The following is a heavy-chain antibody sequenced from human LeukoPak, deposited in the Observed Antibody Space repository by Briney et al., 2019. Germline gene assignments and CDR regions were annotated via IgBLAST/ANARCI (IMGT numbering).Heavy chain of an antibody. D-gene: IGHD5-24*01. V-gene: IGHV1-69*05. Sequence: ASVEVSCKASGGTFSSYAISWVRQAPGQGLEWMGGIIPIFGTANYAQKFQGRVTITTDESTSTAYMELSSLRSEDTAVYYCARVVEMATIKNWFDPWGQGTLVTVSS. J-gene: IGHJ5*02. CDR2: IIPIFGTA. CDR1: GGTFSSYA. CDR3: ARVVEMATIKNWFDP.